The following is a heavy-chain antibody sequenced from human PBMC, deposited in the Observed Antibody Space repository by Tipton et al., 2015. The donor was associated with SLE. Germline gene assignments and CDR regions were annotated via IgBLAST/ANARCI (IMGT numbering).Heavy chain of an antibody. D-gene: IGHD2-21*01. V-gene: IGHV4-59*11. CDR3: ARVLVAIDYYYMDV. CDR2: IYYSGST. J-gene: IGHJ6*03. CDR1: GGPISSHY. Sequence: TLSLTCTVSGGPISSHYWSWIRQPPGKGLEWIGYIYYSGSTNYNPSLKSRVTISVDTSKNQFSLKLSSVTAADTAVYYCARVLVAIDYYYMDVWGKGTTVTVSS.